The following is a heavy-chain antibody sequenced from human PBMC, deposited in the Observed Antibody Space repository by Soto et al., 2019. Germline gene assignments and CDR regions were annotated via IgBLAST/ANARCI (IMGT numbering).Heavy chain of an antibody. V-gene: IGHV4-31*03. CDR3: ARVSGYYRPGRCDP. CDR1: GGSISSGGYY. D-gene: IGHD6-25*01. Sequence: QVQLQESGPGLVKPSQTLSLTCTVSGGSISSGGYYWSWLPQHPGQDLEWNGHIYHSGNNYYYPPLKSRVTTSLNTSKNQSSLRLTSLTPADTAVYYGARVSGYYRPGRCDPWGEGNLVTVSS. CDR2: IYHSGNN. J-gene: IGHJ5*02.